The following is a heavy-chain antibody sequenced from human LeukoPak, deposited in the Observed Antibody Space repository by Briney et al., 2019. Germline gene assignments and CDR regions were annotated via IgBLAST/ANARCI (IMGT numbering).Heavy chain of an antibody. J-gene: IGHJ4*02. Sequence: GGSLRLSCAASGFTVSSNYMSWVRQAPGKGLEWVSVIYSGGNTYYADSVKGRFTISRDNSKNTLFLQMNSLRAEDTAVYYCARGGLSGSSWPFDYWGQGTLVTVSS. D-gene: IGHD6-13*01. V-gene: IGHV3-53*01. CDR1: GFTVSSNY. CDR2: IYSGGNT. CDR3: ARGGLSGSSWPFDY.